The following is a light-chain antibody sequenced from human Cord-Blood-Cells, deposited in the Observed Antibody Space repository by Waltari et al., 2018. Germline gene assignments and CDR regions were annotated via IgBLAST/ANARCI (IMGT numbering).Light chain of an antibody. CDR1: SLRSYY. V-gene: IGLV3-19*01. J-gene: IGLJ3*02. CDR3: NSRDSSGNHLV. Sequence: SSELTQDPAVSVALGQPVRITCQGDSLRSYYASWYQQKPGQAPVLVIYGKNNRPSGIPGRFSGYSSGNTASLTSTGAQAEDEADYYCNSRDSSGNHLVFGGGTKLTVL. CDR2: GKN.